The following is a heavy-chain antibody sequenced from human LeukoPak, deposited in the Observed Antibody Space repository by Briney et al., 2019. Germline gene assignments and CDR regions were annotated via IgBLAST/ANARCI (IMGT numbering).Heavy chain of an antibody. Sequence: KPSETLSLTCTVSGGSISSTDYYWGWIRQPPGKGLEWIGSIYYSGSTYYSPSLKSRLTISVDTSNNQFSLNLNSVTATDTAVYYCARHAHNWTSFCGYWGQGILVTVSS. V-gene: IGHV4-39*01. D-gene: IGHD1-20*01. J-gene: IGHJ4*02. CDR3: ARHAHNWTSFCGY. CDR1: GGSISSTDYY. CDR2: IYYSGST.